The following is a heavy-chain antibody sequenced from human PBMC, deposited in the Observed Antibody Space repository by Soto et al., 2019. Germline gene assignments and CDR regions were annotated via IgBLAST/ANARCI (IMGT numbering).Heavy chain of an antibody. CDR2: INHSGST. Sequence: SETLSLTCAVYGWSFSGYYWSWIRQPPGKGLEWIGEINHSGSTYYNPSLKSRVTISVDTSKNQFSLKLTSVTAADTALYYCARRYGWLYFDYWGQGSLVTVSS. CDR1: GWSFSGYY. D-gene: IGHD3-10*01. V-gene: IGHV4-34*01. J-gene: IGHJ4*02. CDR3: ARRYGWLYFDY.